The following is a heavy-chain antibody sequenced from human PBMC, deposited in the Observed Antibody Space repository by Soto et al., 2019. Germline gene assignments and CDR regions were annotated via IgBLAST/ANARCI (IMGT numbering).Heavy chain of an antibody. Sequence: GALRLSCAASGFTFSNDWMNWVRQGPGKGLEWVSRIISGGTRVTYADSVKGRFTIARDNAKNTLYLEMHSLTAEDTAVYYCARERTSKGGMDVWGQGTTVTVSS. V-gene: IGHV3-74*01. J-gene: IGHJ6*02. CDR1: GFTFSNDW. CDR2: IISGGTRV. CDR3: ARERTSKGGMDV.